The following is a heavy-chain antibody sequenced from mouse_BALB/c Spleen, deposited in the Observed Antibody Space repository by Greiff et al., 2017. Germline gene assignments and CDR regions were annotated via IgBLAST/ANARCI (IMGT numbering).Heavy chain of an antibody. V-gene: IGHV1-14*01. CDR3: ARDYDYDGPFDY. CDR2: INPYNDGT. J-gene: IGHJ2*01. D-gene: IGHD2-4*01. Sequence: EVKLMESGPELVKPGASVKMSCKASGYTFTSYVMHWVKQKPGQGLEWIGYINPYNDGTKYNEKFKGKATLTSDKSSSTAYMELSSLTSEDSAVYYCARDYDYDGPFDYWGQGTTLTVSS. CDR1: GYTFTSYV.